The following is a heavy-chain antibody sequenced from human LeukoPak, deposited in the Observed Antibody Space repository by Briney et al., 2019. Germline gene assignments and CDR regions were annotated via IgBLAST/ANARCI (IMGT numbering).Heavy chain of an antibody. J-gene: IGHJ4*02. CDR3: ARSYCSGGTCYRGDY. Sequence: GGSLRLSCAASGFTLRDYWMSWVRQAPGKGLEWLANIKQDGSEKYYVDSVKGRFTISRDNAENSLYLQMNSLRAADTAVYYCARSYCSGGTCYRGDYWGQGTLVTVSS. V-gene: IGHV3-7*01. CDR2: IKQDGSEK. D-gene: IGHD2-15*01. CDR1: GFTLRDYW.